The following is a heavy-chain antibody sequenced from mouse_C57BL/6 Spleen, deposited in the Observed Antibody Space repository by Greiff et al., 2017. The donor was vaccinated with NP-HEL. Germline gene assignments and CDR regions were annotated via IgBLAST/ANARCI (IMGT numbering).Heavy chain of an antibody. J-gene: IGHJ3*01. Sequence: EVQGVESGGGLVKPGGSLKLSCAASGFTFSSYTMSWVRQTPEKRLEWVATISGGGGNTYYPDSVKGRFTISRDNAKNTLYLQMSSLRSEDTALYYCARPFTTVVAKAYGGWGHWTLVTV. CDR3: ARPFTTVVAKAYGG. CDR2: ISGGGGNT. D-gene: IGHD1-1*01. CDR1: GFTFSSYT. V-gene: IGHV5-9*01.